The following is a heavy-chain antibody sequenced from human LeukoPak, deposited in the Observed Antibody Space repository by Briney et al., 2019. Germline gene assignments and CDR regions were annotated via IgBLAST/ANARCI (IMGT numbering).Heavy chain of an antibody. D-gene: IGHD6-19*01. CDR3: ATPGIAVAWGWFDP. Sequence: ASVKVSCKVSGYTLTELSMHWVRQAPGKGLEWMGGSDPEDGETIYAQKFQGRVTMTEDTSTDTAYMELSSLRSEDTAVYYCATPGIAVAWGWFDPWGQGTLVTVSS. CDR2: SDPEDGET. J-gene: IGHJ5*02. CDR1: GYTLTELS. V-gene: IGHV1-24*01.